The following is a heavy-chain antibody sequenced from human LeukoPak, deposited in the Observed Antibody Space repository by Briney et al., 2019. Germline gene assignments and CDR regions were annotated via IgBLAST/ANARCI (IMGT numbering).Heavy chain of an antibody. D-gene: IGHD6-19*01. CDR1: GYTFTNYY. CDR3: ARGLKVDSSGWYYFDY. Sequence: ASVKVSCKASGYTFTNYYFHWVRQAPGQGLEWMGIINPSGGSTSYAQKFQGRVTMTRDTSTSTVYMKLSSLRSEDTAVYYCARGLKVDSSGWYYFDYWGQGTLVTVSS. J-gene: IGHJ4*02. CDR2: INPSGGST. V-gene: IGHV1-46*01.